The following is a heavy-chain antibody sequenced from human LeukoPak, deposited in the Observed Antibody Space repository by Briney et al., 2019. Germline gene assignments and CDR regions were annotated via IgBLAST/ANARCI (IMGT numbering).Heavy chain of an antibody. J-gene: IGHJ5*02. CDR3: ATEYAGRRNWFDP. V-gene: IGHV1-69*01. CDR2: IIPIFGTA. D-gene: IGHD1-1*01. CDR1: GGTFSSYA. Sequence: SVKVSCKASGGTFSSYAISWVRQAPGQGLEWMGGIIPIFGTANYAQKFQGRVTITADESTSTAYMELSSLRSEDTAVYYCATEYAGRRNWFDPWGQGTLVTVSS.